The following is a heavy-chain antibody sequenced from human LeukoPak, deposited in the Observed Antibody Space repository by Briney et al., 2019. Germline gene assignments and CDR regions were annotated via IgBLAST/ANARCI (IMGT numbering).Heavy chain of an antibody. J-gene: IGHJ4*02. CDR1: GYTFTSYA. Sequence: ASVKVSCKASGYTFTSYAMNWVRQAPEQGLEWMGWINTNTGNPTYAQGFTGRFVFSLDTSVSTAYLQISSLKAEDTAVYYCARGFDSWSGYYTSGSGEIDYWGQGTLVTVSS. V-gene: IGHV7-4-1*02. D-gene: IGHD3-3*01. CDR3: ARGFDSWSGYYTSGSGEIDY. CDR2: INTNTGNP.